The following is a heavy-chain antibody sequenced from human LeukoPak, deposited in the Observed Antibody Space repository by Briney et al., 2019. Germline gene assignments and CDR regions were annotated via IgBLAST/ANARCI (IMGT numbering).Heavy chain of an antibody. CDR1: GYIFTSYG. D-gene: IGHD4-23*01. V-gene: IGHV1-18*01. CDR2: ICVYNGDT. J-gene: IGHJ4*02. CDR3: ARDYPVISAPGASDF. Sequence: GASVKVSCKASGYIFTSYGISWVRQAPGQGLEWMGWICVYNGDTTYAQKLQGRVTLTTDTSTTTAYMELRSLRYDDTAVYYCARDYPVISAPGASDFWGQGTLVTVSS.